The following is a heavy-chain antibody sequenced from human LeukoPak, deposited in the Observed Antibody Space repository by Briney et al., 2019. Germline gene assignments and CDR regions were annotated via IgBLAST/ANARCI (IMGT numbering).Heavy chain of an antibody. D-gene: IGHD4-23*01. J-gene: IGHJ4*02. Sequence: KPGGSLRLSCAASGFTFNSAWMNWVRHAPGKGLEWVGRIKSKIDGGTLDYTAPVKGRFTISRDDSKNMVYLQMNSLRAEDTAVYYCAKHLAYGGNSPFDYWGQGTLVTVSS. CDR3: AKHLAYGGNSPFDY. CDR2: IKSKIDGGTL. CDR1: GFTFNSAW. V-gene: IGHV3-15*01.